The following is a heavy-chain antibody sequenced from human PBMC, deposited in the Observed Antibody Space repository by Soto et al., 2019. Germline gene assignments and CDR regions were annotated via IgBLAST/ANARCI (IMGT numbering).Heavy chain of an antibody. CDR1: GFTFSSYA. CDR2: ISYDGSNK. V-gene: IGHV3-30-3*01. Sequence: GGSLRLSCAASGFTFSSYAMHWVRQAPGKGLEWVAVISYDGSNKYYADSVKGRFTISRDNSKNTLYLQMNSLRAEDTAVYYCARKKRYCSSTSCRLWPSLFDYWGQGTLVTVSS. CDR3: ARKKRYCSSTSCRLWPSLFDY. J-gene: IGHJ4*02. D-gene: IGHD2-2*01.